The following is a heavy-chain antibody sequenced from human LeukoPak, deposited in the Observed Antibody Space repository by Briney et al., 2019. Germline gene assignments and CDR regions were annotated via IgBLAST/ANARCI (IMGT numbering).Heavy chain of an antibody. Sequence: ASVTVSFKASGGTFSSYAISWVRQAPGQGLEWMGRIIPILGIANYAQKFQGRVTITADKSTSTAYMELSSLRSEDTAVYYCARERDSYGYYFDYWGQGTLVTVPS. V-gene: IGHV1-69*04. CDR3: ARERDSYGYYFDY. CDR2: IIPILGIA. CDR1: GGTFSSYA. J-gene: IGHJ4*02. D-gene: IGHD5-18*01.